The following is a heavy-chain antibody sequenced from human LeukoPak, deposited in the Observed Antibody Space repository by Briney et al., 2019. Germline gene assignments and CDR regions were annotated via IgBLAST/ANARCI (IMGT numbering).Heavy chain of an antibody. D-gene: IGHD3-10*01. V-gene: IGHV3-30-3*01. CDR3: MRDYMGWFDP. CDR2: ISLDGSTE. Sequence: GGSLRLSCVASGFSLSNFQMHWVRQAPGKGLEWVSIISLDGSTEFYADSVKGRFTISRDTASNTMHLEMNNLRIEDTAVYYCMRDYMGWFDPWGQGSLVTVSS. J-gene: IGHJ5*02. CDR1: GFSLSNFQ.